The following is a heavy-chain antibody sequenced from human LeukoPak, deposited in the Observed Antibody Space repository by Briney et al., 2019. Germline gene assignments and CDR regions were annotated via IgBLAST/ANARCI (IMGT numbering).Heavy chain of an antibody. V-gene: IGHV4-39*01. CDR1: GDSITSDSFY. D-gene: IGHD6-13*01. CDR2: IYHSGST. J-gene: IGHJ4*02. CDR3: ARQGYLAGAGSHFDF. Sequence: PSETLSLTCTVSGDSITSDSFYWGWIRQPPGKGLQWIASIYHSGSTLYNPSLKSRVTISADTSKNQFSLKLSSVTAADTAVYYCARQGYLAGAGSHFDFWGQGSLVTVSS.